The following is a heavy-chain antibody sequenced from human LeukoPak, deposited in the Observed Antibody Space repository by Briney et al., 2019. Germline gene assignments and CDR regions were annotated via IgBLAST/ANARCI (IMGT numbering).Heavy chain of an antibody. CDR3: ASAATSRGSSCIGY. D-gene: IGHD6-6*01. CDR1: GFTFSSYS. CDR2: ISSSSSYI. J-gene: IGHJ4*02. Sequence: GGSLRLSCAASGFTFSSYSMNWVRQAPGKGLEWVSSISSSSSYIYYADSVKGRFTISRDNAKNSLYLQMNSLRAEDTAVYYCASAATSRGSSCIGYWGQGTLVTVS. V-gene: IGHV3-21*01.